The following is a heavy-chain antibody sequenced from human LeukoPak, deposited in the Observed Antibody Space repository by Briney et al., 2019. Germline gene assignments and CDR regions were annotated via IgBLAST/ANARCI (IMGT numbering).Heavy chain of an antibody. D-gene: IGHD3-9*01. CDR1: GYTFTSYY. CDR2: INPSGGST. CDR3: ARALLRYFDWLCLGY. J-gene: IGHJ4*02. V-gene: IGHV1-46*03. Sequence: ASVKVSCKASGYTFTSYYMHWVRQAPGQGLEWMGIINPSGGSTSYAQKFQGRVTMTRDTSTGTVYMELSSLRSEDTAVYYCARALLRYFDWLCLGYWGQGTLVTVSS.